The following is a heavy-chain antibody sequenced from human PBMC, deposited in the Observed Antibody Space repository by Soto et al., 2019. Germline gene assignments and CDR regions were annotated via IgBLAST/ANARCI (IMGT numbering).Heavy chain of an antibody. CDR2: ISGDGGST. J-gene: IGHJ6*02. CDR3: AKGGDCSSTSCYYYYYYGMDV. D-gene: IGHD2-2*01. CDR1: GFTFDDYA. V-gene: IGHV3-43*02. Sequence: GGSLRLSCAASGFTFDDYAMHWVRQAPGKGLEWVSLISGDGGSTYYADSVKGRFTISRDNSKNSLYLKMNSLRTEDTALYYCAKGGDCSSTSCYYYYYYGMDVWGQGTTVTVSS.